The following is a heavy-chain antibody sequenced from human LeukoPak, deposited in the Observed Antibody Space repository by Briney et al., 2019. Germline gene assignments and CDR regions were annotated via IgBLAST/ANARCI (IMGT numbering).Heavy chain of an antibody. D-gene: IGHD6-13*01. Sequence: GGSLRLSCAASGFTFSNYAMTWVRQAPGKGLEWVSGISGSGGTTYYGDSMKGRFTISRDSSKSTLYLQMDSLRSEDTAVYYCAKDGQQVRPRNFDSWGQGTLVTVSS. CDR2: ISGSGGTT. V-gene: IGHV3-23*01. CDR1: GFTFSNYA. J-gene: IGHJ4*02. CDR3: AKDGQQVRPRNFDS.